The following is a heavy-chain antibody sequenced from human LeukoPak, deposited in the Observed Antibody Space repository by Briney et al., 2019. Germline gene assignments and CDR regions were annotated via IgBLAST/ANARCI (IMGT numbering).Heavy chain of an antibody. Sequence: GGSLRLSCAASGFTFSSYSMNWVRQAPGKGLEWVSSISSTSSHKYYADSVKGRFTVSRDNAKNSLYLQMTSLRAEDTAVYYCAREFADFWGQGTLVIVSS. CDR1: GFTFSSYS. CDR3: AREFADF. J-gene: IGHJ4*02. CDR2: ISSTSSHK. V-gene: IGHV3-21*01.